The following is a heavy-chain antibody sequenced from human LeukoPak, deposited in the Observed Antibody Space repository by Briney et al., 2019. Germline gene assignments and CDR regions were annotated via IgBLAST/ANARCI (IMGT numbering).Heavy chain of an antibody. J-gene: IGHJ4*02. D-gene: IGHD4-17*01. Sequence: GGSLTLSCAASGVTVSSNYMSWIRQAPGKGLEWVSVIYCSGSTYYADSVKGRFTISRDNSKNTLYLQLKRLRAEDTAVYYCARLTVTYAYYWGQGTLVTVSS. V-gene: IGHV3-53*01. CDR3: ARLTVTYAYY. CDR2: IYCSGST. CDR1: GVTVSSNY.